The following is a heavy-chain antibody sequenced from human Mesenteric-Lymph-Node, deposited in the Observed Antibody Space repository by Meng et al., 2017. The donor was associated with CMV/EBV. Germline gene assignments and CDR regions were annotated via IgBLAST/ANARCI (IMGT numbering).Heavy chain of an antibody. CDR2: IYHSGST. V-gene: IGHV4-38-2*02. Sequence: SETLSLTCTVSGYSISSYYYWGWFRQSPGKGLEWVGSIYHSGSTYYNPSIKSRVTISVDTSKNQFSLKLSSVTAADPAVYHCARTSYRDSSPDNYYCGMDVWGQGTTVTVSS. D-gene: IGHD6-6*01. CDR3: ARTSYRDSSPDNYYCGMDV. CDR1: GYSISSYYY. J-gene: IGHJ6*02.